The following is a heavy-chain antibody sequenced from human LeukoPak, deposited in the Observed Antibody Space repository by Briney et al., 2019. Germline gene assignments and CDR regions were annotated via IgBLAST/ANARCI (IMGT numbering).Heavy chain of an antibody. CDR2: ISAYNGNT. CDR1: GYTFTTYA. V-gene: IGHV1-18*01. J-gene: IGHJ6*03. Sequence: ASVKVSCKASGYTFTTYAMNWVRQAPGQGLEWMGWISAYNGNTNYAQKLQGRVTMTTDTSTSTAYMELRSLRSDDTAVYYCAKDSRDSTYYMDVWGKGTTVTVSS. D-gene: IGHD2-21*01. CDR3: AKDSRDSTYYMDV.